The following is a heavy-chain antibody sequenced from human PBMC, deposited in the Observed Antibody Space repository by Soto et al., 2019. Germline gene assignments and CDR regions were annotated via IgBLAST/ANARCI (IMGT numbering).Heavy chain of an antibody. CDR2: IYPGDSDT. CDR3: ARLFHPPGYYYYYYGMDV. D-gene: IGHD3-9*01. V-gene: IGHV5-51*01. CDR1: GYSFTSYW. J-gene: IGHJ6*02. Sequence: EVQLVQSGAEVKKPGESLKISCKGSGYSFTSYWIGWVRQMPGKGLEWMGIIYPGDSDTRYSPSFQGQVTISADKSISTAYLQWSSLKASDTAMYYCARLFHPPGYYYYYYGMDVWGQGTTVTVSS.